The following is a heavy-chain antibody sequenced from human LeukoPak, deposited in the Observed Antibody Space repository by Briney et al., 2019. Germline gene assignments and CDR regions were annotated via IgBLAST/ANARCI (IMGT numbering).Heavy chain of an antibody. CDR2: IYYSGST. J-gene: IGHJ4*02. D-gene: IGHD3-22*01. CDR3: ARVPYYYDGIDY. Sequence: SETLSLACTVFGDSISSYYWGWIRQPPGKGLEWIGSIYYSGSTYYNPSLKSRVTISVDTSKNQFSLKLSSVTAADTAVYYCARVPYYYDGIDYWGQGTLVTVSS. CDR1: GDSISSYY. V-gene: IGHV4-38-2*02.